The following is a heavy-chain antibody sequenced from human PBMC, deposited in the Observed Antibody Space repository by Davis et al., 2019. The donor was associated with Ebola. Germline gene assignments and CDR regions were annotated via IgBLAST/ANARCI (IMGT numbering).Heavy chain of an antibody. CDR1: RGTFSSYA. J-gene: IGHJ4*02. CDR2: IIPIFGTA. Sequence: SATLSCKASRGTFSSYAISWVRQAPGQGLEWMGGIIPIFGTANYAQKFQGRVTITADESTSTAYMELSSLRSEDTAVYYCARFVVVIAIGGPGYFDYWGQGTLVTVSS. V-gene: IGHV1-69*13. CDR3: ARFVVVIAIGGPGYFDY. D-gene: IGHD2-21*01.